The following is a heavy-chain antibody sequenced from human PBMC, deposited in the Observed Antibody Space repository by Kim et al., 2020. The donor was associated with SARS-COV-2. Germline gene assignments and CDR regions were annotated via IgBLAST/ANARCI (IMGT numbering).Heavy chain of an antibody. V-gene: IGHV4-59*09. Sequence: YNPSLKSRVTISVDTSKNQFSLKLSSVTAADTAVYYCARGDSSSFPGFGYWGQGTLVTVSS. J-gene: IGHJ4*02. CDR3: ARGDSSSFPGFGY. D-gene: IGHD6-6*01.